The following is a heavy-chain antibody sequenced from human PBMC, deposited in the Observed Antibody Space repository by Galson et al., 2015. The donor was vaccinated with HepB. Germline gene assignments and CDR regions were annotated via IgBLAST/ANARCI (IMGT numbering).Heavy chain of an antibody. V-gene: IGHV4-59*12. CDR1: GGSIPSFH. Sequence: SETLSLTCTVSGGSIPSFHWNWIRQPPGKGLEWIGSIYYSGSTNYNASLNSRVTISVDMSKNQFSLKLSSVTAADTAVYYCASSVPVNWFDPWGQGTLVTVSS. D-gene: IGHD2-2*01. CDR2: IYYSGST. J-gene: IGHJ5*02. CDR3: ASSVPVNWFDP.